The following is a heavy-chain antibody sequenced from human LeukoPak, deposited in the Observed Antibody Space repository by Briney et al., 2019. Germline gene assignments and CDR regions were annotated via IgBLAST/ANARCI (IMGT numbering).Heavy chain of an antibody. D-gene: IGHD5-18*01. V-gene: IGHV3-74*01. CDR1: GFTFSSYW. Sequence: GGSLRLSCAASGFTFSSYWMHWVRHAPGKGLVWVSRINADGSTTTYADSVKGRFTISRDNAKNTLYLQMNSLRAEDTAVYYCARDYSYGLDYWGQGTLVTVSS. CDR2: INADGSTT. J-gene: IGHJ4*02. CDR3: ARDYSYGLDY.